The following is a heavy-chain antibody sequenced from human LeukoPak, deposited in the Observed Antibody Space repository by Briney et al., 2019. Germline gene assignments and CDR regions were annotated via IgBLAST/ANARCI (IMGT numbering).Heavy chain of an antibody. CDR1: GFTFSTYG. CDR2: IEHDGSNK. D-gene: IGHD2-2*02. CDR3: ARGSAYPVFDY. Sequence: GGSLRLSCAASGFTFSTYGMHWVRQAPGKGLEWVAFIEHDGSNKFYADSMKGRFTISRDNSKNTLYLQMNSLRAEDTAVYYCARGSAYPVFDYWGQGTLVTVSS. V-gene: IGHV3-30*02. J-gene: IGHJ4*02.